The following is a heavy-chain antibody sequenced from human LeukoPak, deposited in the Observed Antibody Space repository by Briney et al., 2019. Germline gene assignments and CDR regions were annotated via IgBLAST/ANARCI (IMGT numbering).Heavy chain of an antibody. V-gene: IGHV3-21*01. Sequence: GGSLRLSCAASGFSFTNYAMSRVPQAPARGPEWVSSPRGDGETFYADSVKGRFTISRDNAKNSLYLQMNSLRAEDTAVYYCARTSAGTAMVGDDAFDIWGQGTMVTVSS. CDR3: ARTSAGTAMVGDDAFDI. D-gene: IGHD5-18*01. CDR1: GFSFTNYA. CDR2: SPRGDGET. J-gene: IGHJ3*02.